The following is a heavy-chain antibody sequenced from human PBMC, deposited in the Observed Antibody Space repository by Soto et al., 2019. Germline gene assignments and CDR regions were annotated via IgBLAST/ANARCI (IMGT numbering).Heavy chain of an antibody. Sequence: SGTLSLTRTVSCVSIHSFYWRWVPEPPGEALEWIGYIYNTGSTNYNPSLKGRVTISIDSSKNQFSLKLTSVTAADTAVYYCAMVPAAPHWVYYFGMDVWGQGTTVTVSS. D-gene: IGHD2-2*01. CDR3: AMVPAAPHWVYYFGMDV. V-gene: IGHV4-59*12. J-gene: IGHJ6*02. CDR2: IYNTGST. CDR1: CVSIHSFY.